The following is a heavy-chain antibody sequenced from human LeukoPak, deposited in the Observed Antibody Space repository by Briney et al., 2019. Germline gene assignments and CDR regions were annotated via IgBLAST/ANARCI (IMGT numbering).Heavy chain of an antibody. CDR1: GGSISSGDYY. CDR2: IYYRGST. Sequence: TLSLTCTVSGGSISSGDYYWSWIRQPPGKGLEWIGYIYYRGSTYYNPSLKSRVTMSVDMSKNQFSLKLSSVTAADTAVYYCAREGSLPSYYYYYMDVWGKGTTVTVSS. J-gene: IGHJ6*03. CDR3: AREGSLPSYYYYYMDV. D-gene: IGHD6-19*01. V-gene: IGHV4-30-4*08.